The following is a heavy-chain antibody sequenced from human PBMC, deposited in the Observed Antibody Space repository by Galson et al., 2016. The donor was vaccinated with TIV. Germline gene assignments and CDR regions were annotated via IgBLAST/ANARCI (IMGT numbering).Heavy chain of an antibody. J-gene: IGHJ3*01. CDR3: ARQSENAYDV. Sequence: QSGAEVKKPGESLKISCQSSGCKFNSYWIGWVRQMPGKGPEWMGIIYPGDSDSRKSPSFQGQATMSVDKSINTAYLQLSSLKASDTAMYYCARQSENAYDVWGQGTLVTVSS. CDR1: GCKFNSYW. V-gene: IGHV5-51*01. CDR2: IYPGDSDS.